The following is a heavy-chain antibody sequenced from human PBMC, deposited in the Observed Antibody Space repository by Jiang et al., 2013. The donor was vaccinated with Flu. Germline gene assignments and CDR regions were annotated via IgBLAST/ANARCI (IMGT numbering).Heavy chain of an antibody. CDR1: GFSISSGYN. CDR2: VYQTGST. D-gene: IGHD3-10*01. V-gene: IGHV4-38-2*02. CDR3: ARAGIVTVLRGGTAWFDP. Sequence: GLVKPSETLSLTCSVSGFSISSGYNWGWIRQPPGKGLEWIGSVYQTGSTFYNPSLRRRVTMSVDTSTNQFFLRLTSVTAADTAVYYCARAGIVTVLRGGTAWFDPWGQGTLVTVSS. J-gene: IGHJ5*02.